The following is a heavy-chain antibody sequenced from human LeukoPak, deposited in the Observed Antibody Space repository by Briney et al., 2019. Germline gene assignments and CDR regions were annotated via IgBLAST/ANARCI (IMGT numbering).Heavy chain of an antibody. CDR2: IYYSGST. D-gene: IGHD3-22*01. CDR3: AGSTNYYDSSGYYRNYYYYYMDV. Sequence: PSETLSLTCTVSGGSISSSSYYWGWIRQPPGKGLEWIGSIYYSGSTNYNPSLKSRVTISVDTSKNQFSLKLSSVTAADTAVYYCAGSTNYYDSSGYYRNYYYYYMDVWGKGTTVTISS. CDR1: GGSISSSSYY. V-gene: IGHV4-39*07. J-gene: IGHJ6*03.